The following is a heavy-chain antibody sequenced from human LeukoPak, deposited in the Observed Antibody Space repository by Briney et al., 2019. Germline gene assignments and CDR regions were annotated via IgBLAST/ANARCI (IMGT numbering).Heavy chain of an antibody. CDR3: ARGRGMMGYYGMDV. CDR1: GFTFSNYA. J-gene: IGHJ6*02. CDR2: ISYDGSNK. V-gene: IGHV3-30-3*01. Sequence: GGSLRLSCAASGFTFSNYAMHWVRQAPGKGLEWVAVISYDGSNKYYADSVKGRFTISRDNSKNTLYLQMNSLRAEDTAVYYCARGRGMMGYYGMDVWGQGTTVTVSS. D-gene: IGHD3-10*01.